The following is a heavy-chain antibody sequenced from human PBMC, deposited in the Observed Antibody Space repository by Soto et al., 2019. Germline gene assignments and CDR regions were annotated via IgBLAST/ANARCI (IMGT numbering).Heavy chain of an antibody. D-gene: IGHD2-2*01. Sequence: EVQLVESGGGLVQPGGSLRLSCVASGFTVSSNYMTWVRQAPGKGLEWVSVVFTNGGTLYADSVKGSFTISRDNSKNTLFLKMNSLRAEDTAVYYCARDHDVPVTAWGQGTLVTVSS. V-gene: IGHV3-66*01. J-gene: IGHJ5*02. CDR1: GFTVSSNY. CDR2: VFTNGGT. CDR3: ARDHDVPVTA.